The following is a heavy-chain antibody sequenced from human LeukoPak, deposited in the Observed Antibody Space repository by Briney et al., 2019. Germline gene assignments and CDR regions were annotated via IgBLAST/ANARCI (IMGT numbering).Heavy chain of an antibody. CDR1: GFTFSNYE. Sequence: PGGSLRLSCAASGFTFSNYEMNWVRQAPGKGLEWGSYINSRGSTTYYADSVKGRFTISRDNAKSSLYLQMNRLRVEDTAVYYCAKVDFDYGDSWGQGTLVTVSS. J-gene: IGHJ4*02. CDR2: INSRGSTT. CDR3: AKVDFDYGDS. D-gene: IGHD3-9*01. V-gene: IGHV3-48*03.